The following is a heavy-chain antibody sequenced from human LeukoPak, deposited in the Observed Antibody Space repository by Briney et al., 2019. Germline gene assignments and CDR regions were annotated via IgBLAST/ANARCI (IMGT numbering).Heavy chain of an antibody. CDR3: ARLDENFGILTGYFRY. D-gene: IGHD3-9*01. CDR2: IYYSGST. V-gene: IGHV4-59*01. J-gene: IGHJ4*02. CDR1: GGSIINFY. Sequence: SETLSLTCDVSGGSIINFYWSWVRRSPGKGLEWIGHIYYSGSTTYNPSLGTRVNISLDTSKKVFPLKLNSLTAADTAVYYCARLDENFGILTGYFRYWGQGTLVSVSS.